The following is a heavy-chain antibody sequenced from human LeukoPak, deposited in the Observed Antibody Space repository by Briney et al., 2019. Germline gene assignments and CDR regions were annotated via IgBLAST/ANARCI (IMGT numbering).Heavy chain of an antibody. D-gene: IGHD6-19*01. V-gene: IGHV4-59*01. Sequence: SETLSLTCTVSGGSISGYYWNWIRQPPGKGLEWIGYIHYSGTTNYNPSLKSRVTISVDTSKNQLSLKLSSVTAADTAVYYCARDRSYSSGWKGDAFDIWGQGTMVTVSS. CDR1: GGSISGYY. CDR3: ARDRSYSSGWKGDAFDI. J-gene: IGHJ3*02. CDR2: IHYSGTT.